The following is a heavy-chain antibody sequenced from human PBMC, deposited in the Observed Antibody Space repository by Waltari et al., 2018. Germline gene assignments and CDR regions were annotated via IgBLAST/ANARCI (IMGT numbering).Heavy chain of an antibody. J-gene: IGHJ4*02. CDR2: IGSGGTT. CDR3: AKAGMATGTTRSYFDY. Sequence: EVQLLESGGGLVQPGGSLRLSCAASGFTFTQYAMTWVRQDPGKGLEWVAGIGSGGTTFYADSVKGQFTISRDNSKNTLYLQMNNLRAGDTAVYFCAKAGMATGTTRSYFDYWGQGALVTVSS. D-gene: IGHD1-1*01. V-gene: IGHV3-23*01. CDR1: GFTFTQYA.